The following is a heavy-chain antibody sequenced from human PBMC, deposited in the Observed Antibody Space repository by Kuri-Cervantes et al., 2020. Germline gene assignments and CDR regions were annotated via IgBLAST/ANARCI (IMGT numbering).Heavy chain of an antibody. CDR3: ARDVRWGEGYNWFDP. J-gene: IGHJ5*02. Sequence: SETLSLTCTVSGGSISSYYWSWIRQPPGKGLEWIGYIYYSGSTNYNPSLKSRDTISVDTSKNQFSLKLSSVTAADTAVYYCARDVRWGEGYNWFDPWGQGTLVTVSS. D-gene: IGHD3-10*01. CDR2: IYYSGST. CDR1: GGSISSYY. V-gene: IGHV4-59*13.